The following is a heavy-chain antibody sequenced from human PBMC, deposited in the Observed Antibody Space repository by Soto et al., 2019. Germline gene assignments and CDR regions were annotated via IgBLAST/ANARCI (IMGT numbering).Heavy chain of an antibody. CDR2: INAANGDT. CDR1: GYTFTSYG. V-gene: IGHV1-3*01. Sequence: ASVKVSCKASGYTFTSYGIHWVRQAPGQRLEWMGWINAANGDTKYSPKFQGRVTITRDTSASTAYMELRSLRSDDTAVYYCVRENWNYDYYYGMDVWGQGTTVTVSS. D-gene: IGHD1-1*01. CDR3: VRENWNYDYYYGMDV. J-gene: IGHJ6*02.